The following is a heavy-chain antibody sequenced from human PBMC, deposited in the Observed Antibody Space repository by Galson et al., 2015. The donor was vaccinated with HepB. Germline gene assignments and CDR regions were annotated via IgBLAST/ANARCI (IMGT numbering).Heavy chain of an antibody. J-gene: IGHJ4*02. CDR3: AREGVGGGYCSGGSCYAFDY. V-gene: IGHV5-51*03. CDR2: IYPGDSDT. CDR1: GYSFTSYW. Sequence: QSGAEVKKPGESLKISCKGSGYSFTSYWIGWVRQMPGKGLEWMGIIYPGDSDTRYSPSFQGQVTISADKSISTAYLQWSSLKASDTAMYYCAREGVGGGYCSGGSCYAFDYWGQGTLVTASS. D-gene: IGHD2-15*01.